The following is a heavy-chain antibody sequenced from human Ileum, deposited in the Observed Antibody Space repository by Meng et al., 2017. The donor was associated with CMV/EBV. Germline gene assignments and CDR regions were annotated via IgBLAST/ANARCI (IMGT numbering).Heavy chain of an antibody. J-gene: IGHJ4*02. D-gene: IGHD2-2*01. CDR1: SFSGYC. Sequence: SFSGYCWTWIRQPPGKGLEWIGEINHSGSTNYNPSLKSRVTISVDTSKNQFSLKLSSVTAADTAVYYCARVPQGYCSRASCYHYFDYWGQGTLVTVSS. CDR2: INHSGST. V-gene: IGHV4-34*01. CDR3: ARVPQGYCSRASCYHYFDY.